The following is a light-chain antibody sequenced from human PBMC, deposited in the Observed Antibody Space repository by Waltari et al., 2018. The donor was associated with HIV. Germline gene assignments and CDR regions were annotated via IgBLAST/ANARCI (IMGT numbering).Light chain of an antibody. CDR3: CSYAGPNPLI. CDR1: SNDVGRYDL. J-gene: IGLJ2*01. CDR2: EVA. Sequence: QSALTQPASVSGSPGQSITLSCTGTSNDVGRYDLVSWYQHFPGKPPQLVIFEVAKRPSGVSNLCSGSKSGNTAALTISGLQAEDEAEYYCCSYAGPNPLIFGGGTKVTVL. V-gene: IGLV2-23*02.